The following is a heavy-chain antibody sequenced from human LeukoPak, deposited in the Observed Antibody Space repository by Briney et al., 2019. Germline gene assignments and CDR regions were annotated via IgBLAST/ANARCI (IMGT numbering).Heavy chain of an antibody. D-gene: IGHD3-22*01. CDR1: GFTFSNAW. CDR2: IKSKTDGGTT. J-gene: IGHJ4*02. V-gene: IGHV3-15*01. Sequence: GGSLRLSCAASGFTFSNAWMSWVRQAPGKGQEWVGRIKSKTDGGTTDYAAPVKGRFTISRDDSKNTLYLQMNSLKTEDTAVYYCTTGNYDSSGYCDYWGQGTLVTVSS. CDR3: TTGNYDSSGYCDY.